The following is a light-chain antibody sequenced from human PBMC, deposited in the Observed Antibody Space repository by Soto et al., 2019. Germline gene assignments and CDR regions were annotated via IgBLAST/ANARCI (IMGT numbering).Light chain of an antibody. CDR1: QSVSSNY. J-gene: IGKJ1*01. CDR3: QQYGSSPWT. V-gene: IGKV3-20*01. Sequence: EIVLTQSPGTLSLSPGERATLSCRASQSVSSNYLAWYQQKPGQAPRPLIYGASSRATGIPGRSSGSGAGTDFTLTISRLESEDFAVYYCQQYGSSPWTFGQGTKVDIK. CDR2: GAS.